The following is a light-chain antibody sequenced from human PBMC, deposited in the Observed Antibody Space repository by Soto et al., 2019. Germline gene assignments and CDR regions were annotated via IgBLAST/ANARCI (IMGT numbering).Light chain of an antibody. J-gene: IGKJ3*01. CDR3: QKYNSAPFT. V-gene: IGKV1-27*01. CDR2: AAS. CDR1: QGISNY. Sequence: DIQMTQSPSSLSASVGDRVTITCRASQGISNYLAWYQQKPGKVPKLLIYAASTLHTGVPSRFSGSGSGTDFTLTIRRLQPEDVAPYYCQKYNSAPFTFGPGPKVDIQ.